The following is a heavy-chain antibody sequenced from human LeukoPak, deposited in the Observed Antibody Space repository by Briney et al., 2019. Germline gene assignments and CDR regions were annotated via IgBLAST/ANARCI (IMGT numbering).Heavy chain of an antibody. CDR3: AKDQRYFDWLLFDY. CDR1: GFTFSSYA. J-gene: IGHJ4*02. D-gene: IGHD3-9*01. Sequence: GGSLRLSCAASGFTFSSYAMSWVRQAPGKGLEWVSANSGSGGSTYYADSVKGRFTISRDNSKNTLYLQMNSLRAEDTAVYYCAKDQRYFDWLLFDYWGQGTLVTVSS. V-gene: IGHV3-23*01. CDR2: NSGSGGST.